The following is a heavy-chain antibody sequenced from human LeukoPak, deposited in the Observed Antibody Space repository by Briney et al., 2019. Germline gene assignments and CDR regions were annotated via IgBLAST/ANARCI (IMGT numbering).Heavy chain of an antibody. Sequence: PSETLSLTCTVSGGSISSYYWSWIRQPPGKGLEWIGYIYYSGSTNYNPSLKSRVTISVDTSKNQFSLKLSSVTAADTAVYYCAAITMVRGVMTRWFDPWGQGTLVTVSS. CDR1: GGSISSYY. V-gene: IGHV4-59*01. CDR3: AAITMVRGVMTRWFDP. D-gene: IGHD3-10*01. CDR2: IYYSGST. J-gene: IGHJ5*02.